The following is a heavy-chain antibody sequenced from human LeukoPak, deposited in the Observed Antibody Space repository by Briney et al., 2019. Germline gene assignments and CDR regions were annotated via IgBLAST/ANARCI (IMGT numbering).Heavy chain of an antibody. CDR2: INSDGRTT. CDR1: GCTFSNNW. CDR3: ARSPPTIFGVVIILDY. V-gene: IGHV3-74*01. Sequence: GGSLRLSCAASGCTFSNNWMHWVRQAPGKGLVWVSRINSDGRTTTYADSVKGRFTISRDNAKNTLYLQMNSLRAEDTAVYYCARSPPTIFGVVIILDYWGQGTLVTVSS. J-gene: IGHJ4*02. D-gene: IGHD3-3*01.